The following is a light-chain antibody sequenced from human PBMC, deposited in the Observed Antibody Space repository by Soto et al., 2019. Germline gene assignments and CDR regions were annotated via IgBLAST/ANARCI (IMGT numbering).Light chain of an antibody. CDR3: QQYHNWPPFT. CDR1: QNIYSN. J-gene: IGKJ3*01. V-gene: IGKV3-15*01. Sequence: IVMTQSPATLSVSPGERATVSCRASQNIYSNVAWYQQRPGQAPRLLIYRASTRATAIPARFSGSGSGTEFTLTISSLQPEDFAVYYCQQYHNWPPFTFGPGTKVDIK. CDR2: RAS.